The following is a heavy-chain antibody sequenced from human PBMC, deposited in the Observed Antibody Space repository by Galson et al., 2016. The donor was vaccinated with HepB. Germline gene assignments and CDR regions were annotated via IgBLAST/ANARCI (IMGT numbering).Heavy chain of an antibody. CDR3: SRGYSSSSPSFDY. V-gene: IGHV3-72*01. Sequence: SLRLSCAASGFTFSDHYMDWVRQAPGKGLEWVARIRNKANSYTTLYAASVKGRSTISRDDSKNSLYLQMSSLKTEDTAVYFCSRGYSSSSPSFDYWGQGTLVTVSS. J-gene: IGHJ4*02. D-gene: IGHD6-6*01. CDR1: GFTFSDHY. CDR2: IRNKANSYTT.